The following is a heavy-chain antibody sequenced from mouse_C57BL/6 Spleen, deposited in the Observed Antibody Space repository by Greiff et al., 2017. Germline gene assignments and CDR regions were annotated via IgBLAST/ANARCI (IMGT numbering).Heavy chain of an antibody. CDR2: ISSGSSTI. CDR1: GFTFSDYG. D-gene: IGHD1-1*01. V-gene: IGHV5-17*01. J-gene: IGHJ1*03. Sequence: EVMLVESGGGLVKPGGSLKLSCAASGFTFSDYGMHWVRQAPEKGLEWVAYISSGSSTIYYADTVKGRFTISRDNAKNTLFLQMTSLRSEDTAMYYCARPGDYYGSSWYFDVWGTGTTVTVSS. CDR3: ARPGDYYGSSWYFDV.